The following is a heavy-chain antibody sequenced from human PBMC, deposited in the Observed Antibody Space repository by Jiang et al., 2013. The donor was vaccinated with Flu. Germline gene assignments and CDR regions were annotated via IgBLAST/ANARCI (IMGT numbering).Heavy chain of an antibody. CDR2: IYPDYSDT. V-gene: IGHV5-51*01. D-gene: IGHD6-19*01. J-gene: IGHJ3*02. Sequence: MPGKGLEWMGIIYPDYSDTRYSPSFQGQVTISADKSISTAYLQWNSLQASDTAMYYCARLPEGSGGAFDIWGQGTMVTVSS. CDR3: ARLPEGSGGAFDI.